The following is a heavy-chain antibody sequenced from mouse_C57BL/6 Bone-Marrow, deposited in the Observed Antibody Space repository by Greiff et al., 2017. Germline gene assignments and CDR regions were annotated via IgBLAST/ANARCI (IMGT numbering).Heavy chain of an antibody. J-gene: IGHJ3*01. D-gene: IGHD2-2*01. CDR1: GYTFTDYE. CDR3: TRWGVTAPRAY. CDR2: IDPATGGN. V-gene: IGHV1-15*01. Sequence: QVQLQQPGAELVRPGASVPLSCKASGYTFTDYEMHWVKQTPVHGLEWIGAIDPATGGNAYNQKFKGKAILTADKSSRTAYMALRSLTSAASAISYYTRWGVTAPRAYWGQGTLVTVSA.